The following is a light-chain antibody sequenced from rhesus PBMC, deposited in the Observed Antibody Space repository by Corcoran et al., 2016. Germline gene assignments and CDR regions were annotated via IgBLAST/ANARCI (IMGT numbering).Light chain of an antibody. J-gene: IGKJ2*01. CDR2: DAS. CDR3: LQHNSYPHS. Sequence: DIQMTQSPSSLSASVGDTVTITCRASQGISSYLNWFQQTPGKAPKLLIYDASSLESGVPSRFSGRGSGTDFTLTISSLQPEDFAAYYCLQHNSYPHSFSQGTKVEIK. CDR1: QGISSY. V-gene: IGKV1-28*03.